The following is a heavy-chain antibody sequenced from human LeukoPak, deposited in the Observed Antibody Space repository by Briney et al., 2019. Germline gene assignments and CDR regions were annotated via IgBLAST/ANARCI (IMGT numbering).Heavy chain of an antibody. V-gene: IGHV3-74*01. D-gene: IGHD2-2*01. J-gene: IGHJ4*02. Sequence: GCSLILSCAASGCTLNNYLVRLGRQAPGEGLWLVSLFKSDGSSTSYADSVKGRFTISRDNARTTLYLRLNSLRAEDRAVYYCARDHYCSSTSCYVSDHWGQGTLVTVSS. CDR3: ARDHYCSSTSCYVSDH. CDR1: GCTLNNYL. CDR2: FKSDGSST.